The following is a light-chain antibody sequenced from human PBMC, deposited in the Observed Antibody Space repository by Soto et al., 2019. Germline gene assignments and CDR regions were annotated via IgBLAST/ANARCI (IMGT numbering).Light chain of an antibody. J-gene: IGKJ4*01. CDR2: DAS. CDR1: QNVSTHY. V-gene: IGKV3D-20*01. CDR3: QQYGSSPS. Sequence: EIVLTQSPATLSLSPGERATLSCGASQNVSTHYLAWYQQKPGLAPRLLIYDASSRATGISVRFSGRGSGTDVTLTISRLEPADFAVYYCQQYGSSPSFGGGTKVDIK.